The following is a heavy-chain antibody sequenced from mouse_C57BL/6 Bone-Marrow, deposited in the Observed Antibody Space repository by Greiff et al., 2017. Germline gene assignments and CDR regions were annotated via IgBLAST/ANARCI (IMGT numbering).Heavy chain of an antibody. D-gene: IGHD4-1*01. CDR1: GYTFSTYW. Sequence: VQREESGAELVKPGASVKISCKVSGYTFSTYWMNWVKQRPGKGLEWIGQIYPGDGDTNYNGKFKGKATLPVDKSSSTAYMQLSSLTYEDSAVYFCARYWDYFDDWGKGTTLTVSS. CDR3: ARYWDYFDD. CDR2: IYPGDGDT. J-gene: IGHJ2*01. V-gene: IGHV1-80*01.